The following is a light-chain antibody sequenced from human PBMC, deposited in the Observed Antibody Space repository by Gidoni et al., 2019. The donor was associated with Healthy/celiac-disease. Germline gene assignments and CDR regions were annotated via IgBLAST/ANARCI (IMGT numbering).Light chain of an antibody. J-gene: IGKJ4*01. V-gene: IGKV3-11*01. CDR2: DAA. CDR3: QQRSNWFT. CDR1: QSVSSY. Sequence: VLTQSPATLSLSPGESATLSCRAIQSVSSYLAWYQQKPGQAPRLLIYDAANRATGIPDRFSGSGSGTDFTLTISSLEPEDFAVHYCQQRSNWFTFGGGTKVEIK.